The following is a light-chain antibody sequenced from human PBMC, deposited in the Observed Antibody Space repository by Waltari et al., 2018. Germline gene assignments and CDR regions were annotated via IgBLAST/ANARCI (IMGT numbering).Light chain of an antibody. J-gene: IGLJ1*01. CDR3: SSYTSSGTRV. CDR1: SDDIGTYNF. CDR2: DVT. Sequence: QPPLTQPASVSGSVGQSITISCTGTSDDIGTYNFVSWYQQYPGKAPKLIIYDVTDRPSGISHRFSGSKSGTTASLIISGLQDEDEADYHCSSYTSSGTRVFGTGTTVTVL. V-gene: IGLV2-14*03.